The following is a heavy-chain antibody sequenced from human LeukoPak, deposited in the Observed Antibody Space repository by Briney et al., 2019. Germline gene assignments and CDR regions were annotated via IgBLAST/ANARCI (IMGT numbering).Heavy chain of an antibody. CDR3: ASQWELHGSFDY. Sequence: ASVKVSCKASGGTFSSYAISWVRQAPGQGLEWMGWINPNSGGTNYAQKFQGRVTMTRDTSISTAYMELSRLRSDDTAVYYCASQWELHGSFDYWGQGTLVTVSS. V-gene: IGHV1-2*02. D-gene: IGHD1-26*01. CDR1: GGTFSSYA. CDR2: INPNSGGT. J-gene: IGHJ4*02.